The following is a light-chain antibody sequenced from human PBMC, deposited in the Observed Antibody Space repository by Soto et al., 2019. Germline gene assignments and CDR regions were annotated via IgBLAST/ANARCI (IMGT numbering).Light chain of an antibody. Sequence: DIQMTQSPSTLSASIGDRVTITFRASQRINIYLNWYRQKPGKAPELLIYSASNLQSGVPSRFSGSGSGTDFTLTISGLQPEDFATYYCQQSFSTPTFGQGTRLEIK. V-gene: IGKV1-39*01. J-gene: IGKJ5*01. CDR1: QRINIY. CDR3: QQSFSTPT. CDR2: SAS.